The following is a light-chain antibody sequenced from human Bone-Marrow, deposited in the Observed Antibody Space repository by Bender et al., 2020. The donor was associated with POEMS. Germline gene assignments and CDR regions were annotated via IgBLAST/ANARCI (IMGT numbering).Light chain of an antibody. J-gene: IGLJ2*01. V-gene: IGLV1-44*01. CDR1: GSNIGGYP. CDR2: TNN. Sequence: QSVLTQPPSVSGTPGQRVTISCSGSGSNIGGYPVNWYQQLPGTAPRLLIYTNNERPSGVSNRFSGSKSGNTASLTISGLQAEDEADYYCCSYAVTTHVVFGGGTKLTVL. CDR3: CSYAVTTHVV.